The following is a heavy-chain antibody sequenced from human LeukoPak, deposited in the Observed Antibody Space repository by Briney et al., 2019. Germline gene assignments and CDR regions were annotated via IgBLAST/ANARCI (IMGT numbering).Heavy chain of an antibody. CDR2: INHSGST. J-gene: IGHJ4*02. CDR1: GGSFSGYY. V-gene: IGHV4-34*01. CDR3: ARHGGWLQFVHFDY. D-gene: IGHD5-24*01. Sequence: SETLSLTCAVYGGSFSGYYWSWIRQPPGKGLEWIGEINHSGSTNYNPSLKSRVTISVDTSKNQFSLKLSSVTAADTAVYYCARHGGWLQFVHFDYWGQGTLVTVSS.